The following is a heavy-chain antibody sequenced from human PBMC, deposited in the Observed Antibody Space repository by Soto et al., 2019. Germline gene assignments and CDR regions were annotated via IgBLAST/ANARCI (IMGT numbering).Heavy chain of an antibody. D-gene: IGHD3-3*01. Sequence: PSETLSLTCTVPGGSISSYYWSWIRQPPGKGLEWIGYIYYSGSTNYNPSLKSRVTISVDTSKNQFSLKLSSVTAADTAVYYCAREMIFGVVKSSGGPMDVWGQGTTVTVSS. V-gene: IGHV4-59*01. J-gene: IGHJ6*02. CDR1: GGSISSYY. CDR3: AREMIFGVVKSSGGPMDV. CDR2: IYYSGST.